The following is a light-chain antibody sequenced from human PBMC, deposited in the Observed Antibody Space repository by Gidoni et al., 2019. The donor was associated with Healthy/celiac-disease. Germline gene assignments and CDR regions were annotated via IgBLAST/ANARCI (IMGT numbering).Light chain of an antibody. CDR2: WGS. CDR1: QSLLHSNGYNY. Sequence: DIVMTQSPLSLPVTPREPASSSCRSSQSLLHSNGYNYLDWYLQKPGQSPQLLIYWGSNRASGVPDRFSGSGSGTDFTLKISRVEAEDVGVYYCMQALQTPVTFGQGTKVEIK. V-gene: IGKV2-28*01. CDR3: MQALQTPVT. J-gene: IGKJ1*01.